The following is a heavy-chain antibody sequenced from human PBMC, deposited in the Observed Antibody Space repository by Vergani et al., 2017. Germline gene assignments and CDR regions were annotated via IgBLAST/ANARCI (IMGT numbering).Heavy chain of an antibody. CDR1: GFTFSGSA. CDR2: IRSKANSYAT. J-gene: IGHJ3*02. Sequence: EVQLVESGGGLVQPGGSLKLSCAASGFTFSGSAMHWVRQASGKGLEWVGRIRSKANSYATAYAASVKGRFTISRDDSKNTAYLQMNSLKTEDTAVYYCARDTRDTAMVYDGAFDIWGQGTMVTVSS. V-gene: IGHV3-73*01. CDR3: ARDTRDTAMVYDGAFDI. D-gene: IGHD5-18*01.